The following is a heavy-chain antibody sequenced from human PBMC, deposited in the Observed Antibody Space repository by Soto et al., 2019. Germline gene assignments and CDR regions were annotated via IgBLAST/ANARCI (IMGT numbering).Heavy chain of an antibody. CDR2: ISSSSSYI. J-gene: IGHJ4*02. Sequence: EVQLVESGGGLVKPGGSLRLSCAASGFTFSSYSMNWVRQAPGKGLGWVSSISSSSSYIYYADSVKGRFTISRDNAKNSLYLHMTGVSAEDTGVYYCARGGVYWGRETLLTASS. V-gene: IGHV3-21*01. CDR3: ARGGVY. CDR1: GFTFSSYS. D-gene: IGHD2-8*02.